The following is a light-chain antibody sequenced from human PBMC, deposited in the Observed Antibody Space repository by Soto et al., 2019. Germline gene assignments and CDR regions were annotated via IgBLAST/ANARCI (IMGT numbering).Light chain of an antibody. V-gene: IGKV3-15*01. J-gene: IGKJ2*01. CDR1: QHVSSN. CDR2: RAS. CDR3: QQYNNWPYT. Sequence: EIVMTQSPATLSVSPGGSATLSCRASQHVSSNFAWYRQKPGQAPTLLIYRASTRAIGIPARFSGSGSGTEFTLTVSSLQSEDFAVYYCQQYNNWPYTFGQGTKLEIK.